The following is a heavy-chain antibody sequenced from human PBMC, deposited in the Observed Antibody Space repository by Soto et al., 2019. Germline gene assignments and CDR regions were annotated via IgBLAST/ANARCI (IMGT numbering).Heavy chain of an antibody. J-gene: IGHJ6*02. CDR3: ARQRXWNQPYYGMDV. CDR1: GYSFTSYW. Sequence: GESLKISCKGSGYSFTSYWISWVLQMPGKGLEWMGRIDPSDSYTNYSPSFQGHVTISADKSISTAYLQWSSLKASDTAMYYCARQRXWNQPYYGMDVWGQGTTVTVSS. D-gene: IGHD1-20*01. CDR2: IDPSDSYT. V-gene: IGHV5-10-1*01.